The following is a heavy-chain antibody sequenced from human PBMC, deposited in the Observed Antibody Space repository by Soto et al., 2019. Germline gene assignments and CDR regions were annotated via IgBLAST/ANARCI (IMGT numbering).Heavy chain of an antibody. CDR1: GFTFNKYT. CDR2: IDGGGGSK. Sequence: EVQLLESGGGLAQPGGSLRLSCAASGFTFNKYTMTWVRQAPGDGLVWLSTIDGGGGSKFYTDSVKGRFTISRDNSENTMYLQMNSLRAEDTAVYYCAKRGVAGLGDVACPFDYWGPGTLVTVSS. V-gene: IGHV3-23*01. D-gene: IGHD3-16*01. J-gene: IGHJ4*02. CDR3: AKRGVAGLGDVACPFDY.